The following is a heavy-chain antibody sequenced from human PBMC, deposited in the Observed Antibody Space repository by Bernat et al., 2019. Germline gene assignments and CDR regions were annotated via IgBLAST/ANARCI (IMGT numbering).Heavy chain of an antibody. J-gene: IGHJ4*02. V-gene: IGHV4-39*01. CDR1: GGSISSSSYY. D-gene: IGHD3-3*01. Sequence: QRQLQESGPGLVKPSETLSLTCTVSGGSISSSSYYWGWIRQPPGKGLEWIGSIYYSGSTYYNPSLKSRVTISVDTSKNQFSLKLSSVTAADTAVYYCAGYYDFWSGPSDYWGQGTLVTVSS. CDR2: IYYSGST. CDR3: AGYYDFWSGPSDY.